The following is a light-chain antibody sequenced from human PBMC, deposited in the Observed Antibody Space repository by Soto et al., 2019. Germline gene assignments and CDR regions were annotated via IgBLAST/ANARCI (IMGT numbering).Light chain of an antibody. V-gene: IGKV3-11*01. Sequence: EIVMTQSPATLSVSPAERATLSCRSSQSVSSYLAWYQQKPGQAPRLLIYDASNRAPGIPARFSGSGSGTDFTLTIRSLEPDDFAVYYCQQRSSWPRITVGKGKRLEIK. CDR2: DAS. CDR3: QQRSSWPRIT. CDR1: QSVSSY. J-gene: IGKJ5*01.